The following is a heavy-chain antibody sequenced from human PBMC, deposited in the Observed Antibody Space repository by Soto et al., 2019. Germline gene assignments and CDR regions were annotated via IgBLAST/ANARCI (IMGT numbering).Heavy chain of an antibody. CDR1: GFNFSSYV. D-gene: IGHD6-19*01. CDR3: ARDGQWLPRDGLRSSYYFDY. J-gene: IGHJ4*02. CDR2: LWYDGGNK. V-gene: IGHV3-33*01. Sequence: QVQLVESGGGVVQPGRSLRLSCAASGFNFSSYVMHWVLQAPGKGLEWVAVLWYDGGNKYYADSVKGRFTISRDNSKNTLYLPMNSLRAEDTAVYYCARDGQWLPRDGLRSSYYFDYWGQGTLVTVSS.